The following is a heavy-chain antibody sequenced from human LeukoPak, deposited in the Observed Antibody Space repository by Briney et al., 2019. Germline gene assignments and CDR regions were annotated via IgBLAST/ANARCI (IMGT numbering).Heavy chain of an antibody. CDR1: GGSISSYY. J-gene: IGHJ4*02. Sequence: SETLSLTCTVSGGSISSYYWSWVRQPPGKGLEWIGYIYYTGDTEYNPSLKSRVTMTVDTSKNQFSLKLQSVTAADTAVYYCARELSGNYGYWGQGILVTVSS. CDR2: IYYTGDT. CDR3: ARELSGNYGY. D-gene: IGHD3-10*01. V-gene: IGHV4-59*01.